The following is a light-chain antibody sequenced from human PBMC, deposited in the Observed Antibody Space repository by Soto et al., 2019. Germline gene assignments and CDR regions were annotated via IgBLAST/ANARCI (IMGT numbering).Light chain of an antibody. Sequence: DIQMTQSPSSLSASVGDRVTITCRASQAISNYLAWYQQKPGKVPKVLIYAASTLQSGVPSRFSGSGSGTDFTLTITSLQPEDVATYFCQKYHSAPFTFGPGTKLDIK. V-gene: IGKV1-27*01. CDR3: QKYHSAPFT. CDR2: AAS. CDR1: QAISNY. J-gene: IGKJ3*01.